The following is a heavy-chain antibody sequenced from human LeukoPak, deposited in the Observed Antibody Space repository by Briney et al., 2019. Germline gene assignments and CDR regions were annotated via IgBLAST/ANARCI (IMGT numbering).Heavy chain of an antibody. CDR1: GYTFTSYG. J-gene: IGHJ6*03. CDR2: ISAYNGNT. CDR3: ARGKPSYDSSGYPDYYLYMDV. D-gene: IGHD3-22*01. V-gene: IGHV1-18*01. Sequence: GASVKVSCKASGYTFTSYGISWVRQAPGQGLEWMGWISAYNGNTNYAQKLQGRVTMTTDTSTSTAYMELRSLRSDDTAVYYCARGKPSYDSSGYPDYYLYMDVWGKGTTVTVSS.